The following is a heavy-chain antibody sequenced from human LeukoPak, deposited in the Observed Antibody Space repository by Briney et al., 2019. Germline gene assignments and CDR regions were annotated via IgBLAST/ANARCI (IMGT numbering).Heavy chain of an antibody. V-gene: IGHV3-23*01. J-gene: IGHJ4*02. CDR2: ISGSGGST. CDR3: AKTTFGGVIVPKDFDY. CDR1: GFTFSSYG. Sequence: GGTLRLSCAASGFTFSSYGMSWVRQAPGKGLEWVSAISGSGGSTYYADSVKGRFTISRDNSKNTLYLQMNGLRAEDTAVYYCAKTTFGGVIVPKDFDYWGQGTLVTVSS. D-gene: IGHD3-16*02.